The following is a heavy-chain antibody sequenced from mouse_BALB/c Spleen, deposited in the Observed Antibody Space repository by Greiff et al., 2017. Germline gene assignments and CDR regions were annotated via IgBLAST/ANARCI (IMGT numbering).Heavy chain of an antibody. J-gene: IGHJ2*01. Sequence: EVQLVESGGGLVQPGGSLRLSCATSGFTFTDYYMSWVRQPPGKALEWLGFIRNKANGYTTEYSASVKGRFTISRDNSQSILYLQMNTLRAEDSATYYCARGKATMDYWGQGTTLTVSS. V-gene: IGHV7-3*02. CDR2: IRNKANGYTT. CDR1: GFTFTDYY. D-gene: IGHD2-1*01. CDR3: ARGKATMDY.